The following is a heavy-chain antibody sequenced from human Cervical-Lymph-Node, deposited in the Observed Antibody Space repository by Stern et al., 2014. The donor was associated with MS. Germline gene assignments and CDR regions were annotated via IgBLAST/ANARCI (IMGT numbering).Heavy chain of an antibody. J-gene: IGHJ4*02. D-gene: IGHD3-16*01. Sequence: QLVESGPEMKKPGTSVNVSCKASGFTFTSSTVQWVRPARGQRLEWKGGNVVGTGKANYAQKFQGRVTISRDLSTDTAYMELSSLRSDDTAIYYCAAVSTWGPWGQGTPVTVSS. CDR2: NVVGTGKA. CDR3: AAVSTWGP. V-gene: IGHV1-58*03. CDR1: GFTFTSST.